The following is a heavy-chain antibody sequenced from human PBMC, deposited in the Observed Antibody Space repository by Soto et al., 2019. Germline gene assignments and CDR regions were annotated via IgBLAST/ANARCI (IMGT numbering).Heavy chain of an antibody. CDR3: ARDIKDAGSGYYAGFDF. J-gene: IGHJ4*02. V-gene: IGHV3-33*01. CDR2: IYYDGSNK. CDR1: GFTFSSYG. Sequence: QVQLVESGGGVVQPGRSLRLSCAASGFTFSSYGMHWVRQAPGKGLEWVAVIYYDGSNKYYADSVKGRFTISRDNSKNTLYLQMNSLRAEDTAVYYCARDIKDAGSGYYAGFDFWCQGTLVTVSS. D-gene: IGHD3-22*01.